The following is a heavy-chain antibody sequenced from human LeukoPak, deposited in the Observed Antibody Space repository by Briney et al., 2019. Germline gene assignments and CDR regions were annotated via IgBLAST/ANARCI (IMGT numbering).Heavy chain of an antibody. Sequence: PGGSLRLSCAASGFTFSSYAMSWVRQAPGKGLEWVSAVSGSGGSTYYADSVKGRFTISRDNSKNTLYLQMNSLRAEDTAVYYCAKEKKPSSDPRWFDPWGQGTLVTVSS. J-gene: IGHJ5*02. V-gene: IGHV3-23*01. D-gene: IGHD6-25*01. CDR2: VSGSGGST. CDR1: GFTFSSYA. CDR3: AKEKKPSSDPRWFDP.